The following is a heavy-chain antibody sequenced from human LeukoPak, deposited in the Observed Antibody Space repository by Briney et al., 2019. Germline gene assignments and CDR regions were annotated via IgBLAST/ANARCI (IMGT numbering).Heavy chain of an antibody. D-gene: IGHD1-1*01. CDR3: ARDHRPGPYNWNDGGFDY. CDR1: GGTFSSYA. CDR2: IIPIFCTA. V-gene: IGHV1-69*13. J-gene: IGHJ4*02. Sequence: SVKVSCKASGGTFSSYAISWVRQAPGQGLEWMGGIIPIFCTANYAQKFQGRVTITADESTSTAYMELSNLRSEDTAVYYCARDHRPGPYNWNDGGFDYWGQGTLVTVSS.